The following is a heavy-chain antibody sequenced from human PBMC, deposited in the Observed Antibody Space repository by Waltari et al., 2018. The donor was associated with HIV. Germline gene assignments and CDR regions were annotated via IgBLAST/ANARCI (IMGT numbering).Heavy chain of an antibody. D-gene: IGHD2-15*01. CDR1: GYTFTSYD. J-gene: IGHJ3*02. CDR2: MNPNSGNT. V-gene: IGHV1-8*01. CDR3: ARSPWDCSGGSCYWNAFDI. Sequence: QVQLVQSGAEVKKPGASVKVSCKASGYTFTSYDINWVRQATGQGLEWMGWMNPNSGNTGYAQKFQGRVTMTRNTSISTAYMELSSLRSEDTAVYYCARSPWDCSGGSCYWNAFDIWGQGTMVTVSS.